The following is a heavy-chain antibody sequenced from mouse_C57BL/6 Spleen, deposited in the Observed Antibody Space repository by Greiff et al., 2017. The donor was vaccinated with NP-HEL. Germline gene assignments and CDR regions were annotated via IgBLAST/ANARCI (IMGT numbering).Heavy chain of an antibody. V-gene: IGHV2-2*01. Sequence: QVQLKESGPGLVQPSQSLSITCTVSGFSLTRYGVHWVRQSPGKGLEWLGVIWSGGSTDYNAAFISRLSISKDNSKSQVFFKMNSLQADDTAIYYCARKGGGYGNYFDYWGQGTTLTVSS. D-gene: IGHD2-1*01. J-gene: IGHJ2*01. CDR2: IWSGGST. CDR3: ARKGGGYGNYFDY. CDR1: GFSLTRYG.